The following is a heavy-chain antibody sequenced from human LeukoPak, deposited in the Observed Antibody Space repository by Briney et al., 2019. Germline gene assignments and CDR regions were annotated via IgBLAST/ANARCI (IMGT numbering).Heavy chain of an antibody. CDR3: ARGRSSGWYNNYFDY. V-gene: IGHV4-34*01. Sequence: KPSETLSLTCAVYGGSFSGYYWSWIRQPPGKGLEWIGEINHSGSTNYNPSLKSRVTISVDTCKNQFSLKLSSVTAADTAVYYCARGRSSGWYNNYFDYWGQGTLVTVSS. J-gene: IGHJ4*02. CDR1: GGSFSGYY. D-gene: IGHD6-19*01. CDR2: INHSGST.